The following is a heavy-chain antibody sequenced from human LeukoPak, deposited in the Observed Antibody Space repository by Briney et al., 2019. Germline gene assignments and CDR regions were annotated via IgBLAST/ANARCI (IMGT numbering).Heavy chain of an antibody. CDR2: IKPDGSEK. CDR1: GFTFRHYW. Sequence: PGGSLRLSCAASGFTFRHYWMNWVRQASGKGLEWVANIKPDGSEKRYADSVKGRFTIPRDNAENSLYLQMNSLRAEDTAVYYCARVVGTDEGADYWGQGALVTASS. V-gene: IGHV3-7*04. CDR3: ARVVGTDEGADY. J-gene: IGHJ4*02. D-gene: IGHD1-7*01.